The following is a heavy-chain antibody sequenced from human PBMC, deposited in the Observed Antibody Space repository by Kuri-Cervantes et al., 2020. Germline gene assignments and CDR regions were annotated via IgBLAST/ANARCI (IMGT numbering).Heavy chain of an antibody. D-gene: IGHD3-22*01. V-gene: IGHV4-59*01. J-gene: IGHJ3*02. Sequence: ESLKISCTVSGGSISSYYWSWIRQPPGKGLEWIGYIYYSGRTSYKPSLNSRVTISVDTSKNQFSLKLSSVTAADTAVYYCARDLAYDSSGYYFDIWGQGTMVTVSS. CDR1: GGSISSYY. CDR2: IYYSGRT. CDR3: ARDLAYDSSGYYFDI.